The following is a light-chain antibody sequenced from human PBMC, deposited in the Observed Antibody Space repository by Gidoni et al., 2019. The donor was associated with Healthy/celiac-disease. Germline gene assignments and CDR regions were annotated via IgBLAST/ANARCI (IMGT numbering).Light chain of an antibody. CDR2: AAS. V-gene: IGKV1-39*01. J-gene: IGKJ2*01. CDR3: QQSYSTPST. CDR1: QSISSY. Sequence: DIQMTQSPSSLSASVGDRVTITCRASQSISSYLNWYQQKPGKAPKLLIYAASSLQSGVPSRFSGSGSGTDFTLTISSLQPEDFATYYCQQSYSTPSTFXYXTKLEIK.